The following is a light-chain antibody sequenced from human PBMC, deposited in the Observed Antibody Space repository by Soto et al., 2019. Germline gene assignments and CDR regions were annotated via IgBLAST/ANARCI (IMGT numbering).Light chain of an antibody. V-gene: IGKV1-27*01. CDR2: AAS. Sequence: DLQMTQSPSSLCASVGDRVTITCRASQGISNYLAWYQQKPGKVPKLLIYAASTLQSGVPTRFSGSGSGTDLTVTISSLQPEDVATYYCEKYNSAPPWTFGQGTVVDTK. CDR1: QGISNY. CDR3: EKYNSAPPWT. J-gene: IGKJ1*01.